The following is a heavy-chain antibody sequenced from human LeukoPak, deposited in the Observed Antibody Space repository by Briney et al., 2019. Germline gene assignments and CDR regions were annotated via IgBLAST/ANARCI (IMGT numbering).Heavy chain of an antibody. CDR1: GFTFYDYA. CDR3: AKDIQQLGYYYYYYGMDV. J-gene: IGHJ6*02. Sequence: GGSLRLSCAASGFTFYDYAMHWVRQAPGKGLEWVSLISGDGGSTYNADSVKGRFTISRDNSKNSLYLQMNSLRTEDTALYYCAKDIQQLGYYYYYYGMDVWGQGTTVTVSS. CDR2: ISGDGGST. D-gene: IGHD6-13*01. V-gene: IGHV3-43*02.